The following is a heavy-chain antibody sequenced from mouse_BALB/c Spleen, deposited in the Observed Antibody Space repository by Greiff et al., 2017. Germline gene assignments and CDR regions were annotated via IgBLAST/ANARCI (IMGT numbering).Heavy chain of an antibody. CDR2: INPSTGYT. J-gene: IGHJ3*01. D-gene: IGHD3-3*01. CDR1: GYTFTSYW. V-gene: IGHV1-7*01. Sequence: QVQLKESGAELAKPGASVKMSCKASGYTFTSYWMHWVKQRPGQGLEWIGYINPSTGYTEYNQKFKDKATLTADKSSSTAYMQLSSLTSEDSAVYYCARYGARGFAYWGQGTLVTVSA. CDR3: ARYGARGFAY.